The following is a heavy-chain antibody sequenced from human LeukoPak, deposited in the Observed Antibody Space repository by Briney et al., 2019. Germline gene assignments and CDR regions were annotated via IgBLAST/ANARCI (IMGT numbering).Heavy chain of an antibody. CDR3: ASLGVPAARYYFDY. Sequence: SETLSLTCAVSGYSISSGYYWGWIRQPPGKGLEWIGSIYHSGSTYYNPSLKSRVTISVDTSKNQFSLKLSSVTAADTAVYYCASLGVPAARYYFDYWGQGTLVIVSS. V-gene: IGHV4-38-2*01. J-gene: IGHJ4*02. D-gene: IGHD2-2*01. CDR1: GYSISSGYY. CDR2: IYHSGST.